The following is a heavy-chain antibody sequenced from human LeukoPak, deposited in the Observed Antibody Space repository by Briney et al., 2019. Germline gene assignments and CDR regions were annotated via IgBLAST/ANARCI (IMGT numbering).Heavy chain of an antibody. J-gene: IGHJ4*02. CDR1: GGSISSGSYY. D-gene: IGHD6-13*01. Sequence: SETLSLTCTVSGGSISSGSYYWSWIRQPAGKGLEWIGRINTSGSTNYNPSLKSRVTISVDTSKNQFSLKLSSVTAADTAVYYCASSSSWSDYWGQGALVTVSS. CDR3: ASSSSWSDY. CDR2: INTSGST. V-gene: IGHV4-61*02.